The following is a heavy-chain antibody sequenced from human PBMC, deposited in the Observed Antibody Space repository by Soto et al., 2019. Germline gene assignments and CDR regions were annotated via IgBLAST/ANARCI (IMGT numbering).Heavy chain of an antibody. D-gene: IGHD2-21*01. Sequence: RVRQAPGKGLEWVADIWYDGSNKYYADSVKGRFTISRDNSKNTLYLQMNSLRAEDTAVYYCARDRGAYFIINAEDGIRYL. CDR2: IWYDGSNK. CDR3: ARDRGAYFIINAEDGIRYL. V-gene: IGHV3-33*01. J-gene: IGHJ2*01.